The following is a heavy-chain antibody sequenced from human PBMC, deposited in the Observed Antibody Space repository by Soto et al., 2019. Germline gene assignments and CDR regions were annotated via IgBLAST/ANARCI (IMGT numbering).Heavy chain of an antibody. D-gene: IGHD3-3*01. Sequence: PGGSLRLXCAASGFPFSSYWMHWVRQAPGKGLVWVSRINSDGSSTRYADSVKGRFTISRDNAKNTLYLQMNSLRAEDTAVYYCARVGYYDLWTGYSSGGAFDIWGKGTMVTVSS. CDR1: GFPFSSYW. V-gene: IGHV3-74*01. J-gene: IGHJ3*02. CDR2: INSDGSST. CDR3: ARVGYYDLWTGYSSGGAFDI.